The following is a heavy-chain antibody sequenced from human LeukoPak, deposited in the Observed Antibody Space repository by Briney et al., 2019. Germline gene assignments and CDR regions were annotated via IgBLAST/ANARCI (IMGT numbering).Heavy chain of an antibody. D-gene: IGHD3-3*01. CDR1: GYTFTNYD. Sequence: ASVKVSCKTSGYTFTNYDINWVRQAPGQGLEWMGVINPSGGSTSYAQKFQGRVTMTRDTSTSTVYMELSSLKSQDTAVYYCARAEWHGMDVWGQGTTVTVSP. CDR2: INPSGGST. V-gene: IGHV1-46*01. CDR3: ARAEWHGMDV. J-gene: IGHJ6*01.